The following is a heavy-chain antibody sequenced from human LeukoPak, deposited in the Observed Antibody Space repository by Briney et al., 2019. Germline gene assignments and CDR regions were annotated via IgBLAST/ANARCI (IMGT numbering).Heavy chain of an antibody. CDR1: GGSFSGYY. D-gene: IGHD1-26*01. CDR2: INHSGST. J-gene: IGHJ4*02. CDR3: ARASGSYPGGVYYFDY. V-gene: IGHV4-34*01. Sequence: SETLSLTCAVYGGSFSGYYWNWIRQPPGKGLEWIGEINHSGSTNYNPSLKSRVTISVDTSKNQFSLKLSSVAAADTAVYYCARASGSYPGGVYYFDYWGQGTLVTVSS.